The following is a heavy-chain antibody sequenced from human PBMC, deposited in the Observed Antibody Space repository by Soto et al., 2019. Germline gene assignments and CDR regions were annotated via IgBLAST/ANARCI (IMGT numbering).Heavy chain of an antibody. J-gene: IGHJ6*02. Sequence: SETLSLTCAVYGGSFSGYYWSWIRQPPGKGLEWIGEINHSGSTNYNPSLKSRVTISVDTSKNQFSLKLSSVTAADTAVYYCARVERVLRFFRVGRSGMDVWGQGTTVTV. CDR1: GGSFSGYY. D-gene: IGHD3-3*01. CDR3: ARVERVLRFFRVGRSGMDV. V-gene: IGHV4-34*01. CDR2: INHSGST.